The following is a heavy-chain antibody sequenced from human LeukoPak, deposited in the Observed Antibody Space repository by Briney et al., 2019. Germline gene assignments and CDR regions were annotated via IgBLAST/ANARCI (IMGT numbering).Heavy chain of an antibody. CDR1: GFTFSSYA. V-gene: IGHV3-23*01. Sequence: PGGSLRLSCAASGFTFSSYAMSWVRQAPGKGLEWVSAISGSGGSTYYADSVKGRFTISRDNSKNTLYLQMNSLRAEDTAVYYCAKDPWIYGDYVGGMDVWGQGTTVTVSS. J-gene: IGHJ6*02. CDR3: AKDPWIYGDYVGGMDV. D-gene: IGHD4-17*01. CDR2: ISGSGGST.